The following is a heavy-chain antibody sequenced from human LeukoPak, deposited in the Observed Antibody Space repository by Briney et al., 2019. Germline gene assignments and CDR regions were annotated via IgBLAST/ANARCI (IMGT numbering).Heavy chain of an antibody. D-gene: IGHD6-19*01. CDR2: IYYSGST. J-gene: IGHJ4*02. CDR1: GGSISSYY. V-gene: IGHV4-59*08. Sequence: SETLSLTCTVSGGSISSYYWSWTRQPPGKGLEWIGYIYYSGSTNYNPSLKSRVTISVDTSKNQFSLKLSSVTAADTAVYYCARRQWLSEFDYWGQGTLVTVSS. CDR3: ARRQWLSEFDY.